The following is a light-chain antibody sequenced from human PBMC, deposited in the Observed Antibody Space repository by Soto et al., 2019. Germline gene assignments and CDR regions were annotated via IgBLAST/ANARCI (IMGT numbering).Light chain of an antibody. V-gene: IGKV1-9*01. J-gene: IGKJ2*01. CDR1: QGISTY. CDR2: AAS. Sequence: DIQLTQSPSFLSASVGDRVTITCRASQGISTYLAWYQQNPGKAPKLLIYAASTLQSGVPSRFSGSGSGTEFTLTISSLHPEDFAGYYCQQLNSFPPTFGQGTKLEI. CDR3: QQLNSFPPT.